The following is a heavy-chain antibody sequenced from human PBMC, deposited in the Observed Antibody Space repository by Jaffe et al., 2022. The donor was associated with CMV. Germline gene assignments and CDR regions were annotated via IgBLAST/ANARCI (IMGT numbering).Heavy chain of an antibody. CDR2: IYYSGST. CDR3: ARVEERDTGMVDGFDV. J-gene: IGHJ3*01. D-gene: IGHD5-18*01. Sequence: QVQLQESGPGLVKPSETLSLTCSVSGDSISSNYWSWIRQPPGKGLEWIGYIYYSGSTKYNPSLKSRVTISVDTSKKRFSLKLSSVTAADTAMYYCARVEERDTGMVDGFDVWGQGTMVTVSS. V-gene: IGHV4-59*01. CDR1: GDSISSNY.